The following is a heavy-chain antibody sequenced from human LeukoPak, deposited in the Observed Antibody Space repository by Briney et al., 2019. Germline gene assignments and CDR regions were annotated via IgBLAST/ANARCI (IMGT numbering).Heavy chain of an antibody. D-gene: IGHD3-3*01. CDR2: INHSGST. CDR3: ASGRYDFWSGYHLNWFDP. V-gene: IGHV4-34*01. Sequence: SETLSLTCAVYGGSFSGYYWSWIRQPPGKGLEWIGEINHSGSTNYNLSLKSRVTISVDTSKNQFSLKLSSVTAADTAVYYCASGRYDFWSGYHLNWFDPWGQGTLVTVSS. J-gene: IGHJ5*02. CDR1: GGSFSGYY.